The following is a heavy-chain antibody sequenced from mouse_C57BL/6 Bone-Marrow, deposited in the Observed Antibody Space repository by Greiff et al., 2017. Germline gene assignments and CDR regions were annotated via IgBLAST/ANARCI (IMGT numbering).Heavy chain of an antibody. J-gene: IGHJ3*01. Sequence: QVQLQQSGAELARPGASVKLSCKASGYTFTSYGISWVKQRTGQGLEWIGEIYPRSGNTYYNEKFKGKATLTADKSSSTAYMELRSLSSEDSAVYFWAREGGYDGAWFAYWGQGTLVTVSA. CDR1: GYTFTSYG. CDR3: AREGGYDGAWFAY. V-gene: IGHV1-81*01. CDR2: IYPRSGNT. D-gene: IGHD2-2*01.